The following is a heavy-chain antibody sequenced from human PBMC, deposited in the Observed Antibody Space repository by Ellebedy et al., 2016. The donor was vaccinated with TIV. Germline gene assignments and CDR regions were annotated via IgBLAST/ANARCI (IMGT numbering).Heavy chain of an antibody. Sequence: PGGSLRLSCAASGFTFSRCWMSWVRQAPGKGLEWVANINEDGSEKNFVDSVKGRFSISRDNAKNSLFLQINSLRADDTAVYYCLPHDGLGYWGQGTLVTVSS. V-gene: IGHV3-7*01. J-gene: IGHJ4*02. CDR3: LPHDGLGY. CDR2: INEDGSEK. CDR1: GFTFSRCW. D-gene: IGHD1-1*01.